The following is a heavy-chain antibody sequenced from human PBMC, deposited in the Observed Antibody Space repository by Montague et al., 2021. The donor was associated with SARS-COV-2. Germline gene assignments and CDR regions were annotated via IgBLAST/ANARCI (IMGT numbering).Heavy chain of an antibody. V-gene: IGHV2-70*11. J-gene: IGHJ6*02. CDR3: ARDYIAAAGIYYYYYGMDV. CDR2: IDWDDDK. D-gene: IGHD6-13*01. CDR1: GFSLSTSGMC. Sequence: PAPVKPTQTLTLTCTFSGFSLSTSGMCVSWIRQPPGKALEWLARIDWDDDKYYNTSLKTRLTISKDTSKNQVVLTMTNMDPVDTATYYCARDYIAAAGIYYYYYGMDVWGQGTTVTVSS.